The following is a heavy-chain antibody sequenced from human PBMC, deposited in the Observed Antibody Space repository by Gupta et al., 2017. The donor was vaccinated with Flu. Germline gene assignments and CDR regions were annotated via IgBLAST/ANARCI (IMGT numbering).Heavy chain of an antibody. D-gene: IGHD3-22*01. V-gene: IGHV3-21*02. Sequence: EVQLVESGGGLVEPGESLRLSCAASGFLFGTYFIGWVRQAPGKGLEWVSSISSSSSYIYYTDSVKGRFTISRDNAKNSLSLQLKSLTAEDTAVYYCVRHFSDRDAFDVWGQGTMVTVFS. CDR1: GFLFGTYF. CDR3: VRHFSDRDAFDV. J-gene: IGHJ3*01. CDR2: ISSSSSYI.